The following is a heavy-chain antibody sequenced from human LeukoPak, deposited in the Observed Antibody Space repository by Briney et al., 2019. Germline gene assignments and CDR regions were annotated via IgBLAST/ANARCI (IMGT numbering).Heavy chain of an antibody. CDR3: ARGGDSSWIDY. CDR1: GGSISSYY. CDR2: IYYSGST. Sequence: SETLSLTCTVSGGSISSYYWSWIRQPPGKGLEGIGYIYYSGSTNYNPSLKSRVTISVDTSKNQFSLKLSSVTAADTAVYYCARGGDSSWIDYWGQGTLVTVSS. J-gene: IGHJ4*02. D-gene: IGHD6-19*01. V-gene: IGHV4-59*01.